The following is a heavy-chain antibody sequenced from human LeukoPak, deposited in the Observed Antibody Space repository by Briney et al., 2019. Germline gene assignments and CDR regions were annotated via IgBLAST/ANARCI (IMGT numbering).Heavy chain of an antibody. CDR1: GDSFSSYA. CDR2: VMPIFGTA. D-gene: IGHD3-16*01. CDR3: AKQGAVRQDYYLDV. Sequence: ASVKVSCKASGDSFSSYAITWVRQAPGQGLEWLGRVMPIFGTANYPQKFQGRVTIPADIFSSTVYIEMTNLTSEDTAVYFCAKQGAVRQDYYLDVWGNGTTVSVSS. J-gene: IGHJ6*03. V-gene: IGHV1-69*06.